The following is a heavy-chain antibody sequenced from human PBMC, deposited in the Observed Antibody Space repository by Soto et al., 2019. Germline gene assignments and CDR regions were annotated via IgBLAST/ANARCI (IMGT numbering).Heavy chain of an antibody. V-gene: IGHV3-30*18. CDR2: ISYDGSNK. CDR1: GFTFSSYG. Sequence: GGSLRLSCAASGFTFSSYGMHWVRQAPGKGLEWVAVISYDGSNKYYAESVKGRFTISRDNSKSTLYLQMNSLRAEDTAVYYCAKEIMIDYGDPRDYYYYGMDVWGLWTTVTVSS. J-gene: IGHJ6*02. D-gene: IGHD4-17*01. CDR3: AKEIMIDYGDPRDYYYYGMDV.